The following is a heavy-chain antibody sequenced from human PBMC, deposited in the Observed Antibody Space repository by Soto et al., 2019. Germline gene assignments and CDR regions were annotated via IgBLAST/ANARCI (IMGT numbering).Heavy chain of an antibody. D-gene: IGHD1-26*01. V-gene: IGHV3-7*04. CDR2: IKQDGGEK. CDR3: GRDLRDWDSGSYSYDY. J-gene: IGHJ4*02. Sequence: EVQLVESGGGLVQPGGSLRLSCAASGFTFSSYWMSWVRQAPGKGLEWVANIKQDGGEKNYVDSVKGRFTISRDNAKKSLYLQMNSLRAEATAVYYCGRDLRDWDSGSYSYDYWGQGTLVTVSS. CDR1: GFTFSSYW.